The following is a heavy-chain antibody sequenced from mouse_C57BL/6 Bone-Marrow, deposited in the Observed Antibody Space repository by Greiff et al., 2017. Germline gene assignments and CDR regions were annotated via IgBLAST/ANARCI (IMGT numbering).Heavy chain of an antibody. CDR3: ARTWDGYLDYYDY. CDR2: IWSGGST. J-gene: IGHJ2*01. CDR1: GFSLTSYG. V-gene: IGHV2-2*01. D-gene: IGHD2-3*01. Sequence: QVQLQQSGPGLVQPSQRLSITCTVSGFSLTSYGVHWVRQSPGKGLEWLGVIWSGGSTDYNAAFISRLSISKDNYKSQVFLKMNSLQADDTAIYYCARTWDGYLDYYDYWGQGATLTVSS.